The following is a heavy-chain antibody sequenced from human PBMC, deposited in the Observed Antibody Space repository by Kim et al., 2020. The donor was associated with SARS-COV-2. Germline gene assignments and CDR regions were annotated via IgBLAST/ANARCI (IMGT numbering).Heavy chain of an antibody. Sequence: SETLSLTCTVSGGSISSSSYYWGWIRQPPGKGLEWIGSIYYSGSTYYNPSLKSRVTISVDTSKNQFSLKLSSVTAADTAVYYCARRDGHSSPVRYWGQGTLVTVSS. D-gene: IGHD6-13*01. J-gene: IGHJ4*02. CDR1: GGSISSSSYY. CDR2: IYYSGST. CDR3: ARRDGHSSPVRY. V-gene: IGHV4-39*01.